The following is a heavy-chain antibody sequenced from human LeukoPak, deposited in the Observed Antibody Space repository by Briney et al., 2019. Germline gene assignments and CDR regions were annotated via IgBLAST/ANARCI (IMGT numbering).Heavy chain of an antibody. V-gene: IGHV1-8*01. CDR3: ARGSVSEYQLLWPHYYYYMDV. CDR1: GYTFTSYD. Sequence: ASVKVSCKASGYTFTSYDINWVRQATGQGLEWMGWMNPNSDNTGYAQKFQGRVTMTRNTSISTAYMELSSLRSEDTAVYYCARGSVSEYQLLWPHYYYYMDVWGKGTTVTVSS. J-gene: IGHJ6*03. CDR2: MNPNSDNT. D-gene: IGHD2-2*01.